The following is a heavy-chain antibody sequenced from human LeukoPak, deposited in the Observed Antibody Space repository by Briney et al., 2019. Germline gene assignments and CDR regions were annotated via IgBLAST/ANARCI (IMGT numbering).Heavy chain of an antibody. D-gene: IGHD5/OR15-5a*01. CDR1: GGSFSGYY. CDR3: ARRVYTDFDY. J-gene: IGHJ4*02. Sequence: SETLSLTCAVYGGSFSGYYWSWIRQPPGKGLEWIGEINHSGSTNYNPSLKSRVTISVDTSKNQFSLKLSSATAADTAVYYCARRVYTDFDYWGQGTLVTVSS. V-gene: IGHV4-34*01. CDR2: INHSGST.